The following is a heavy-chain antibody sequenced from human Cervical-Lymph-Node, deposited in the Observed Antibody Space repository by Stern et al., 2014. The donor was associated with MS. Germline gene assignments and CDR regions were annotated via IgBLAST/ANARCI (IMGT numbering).Heavy chain of an antibody. J-gene: IGHJ4*02. CDR3: ARLSTAVDF. V-gene: IGHV4-59*08. CDR1: GGSISSRY. Sequence: VHLVESGPGLVKPSETLSLTCAVSGGSISSRYWGWIRQPPGKGLEWIGLISHSGDTKYNPSLKSRVTIPLDTSQNQFSLKGTSVTAADTAVYYCARLSTAVDFWGQGTLVTVSS. CDR2: ISHSGDT.